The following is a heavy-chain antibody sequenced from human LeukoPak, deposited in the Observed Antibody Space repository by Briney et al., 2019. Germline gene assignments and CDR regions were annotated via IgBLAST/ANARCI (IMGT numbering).Heavy chain of an antibody. CDR3: ARDIGIAVAGTLGY. V-gene: IGHV1-18*01. CDR2: ISAYNGNT. Sequence: ASVKVSCKASGYTFTSYGISWVRQAPGQGLEWMGWISAYNGNTNYAQKLQGRVTMTTDTSTSTAYMELRSLRADDTAVYYCARDIGIAVAGTLGYWGQGTLVTVSS. J-gene: IGHJ4*02. D-gene: IGHD6-19*01. CDR1: GYTFTSYG.